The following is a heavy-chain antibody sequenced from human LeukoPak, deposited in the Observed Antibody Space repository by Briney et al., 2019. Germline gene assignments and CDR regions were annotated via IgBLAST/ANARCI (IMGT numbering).Heavy chain of an antibody. CDR2: INHSGST. CDR1: GGSFSGYY. CDR3: AKDPVFWSGVTPSYYYYGMDV. J-gene: IGHJ6*02. Sequence: SETLSLTCAVYGGSFSGYYWSWIRQPPGKGLEWIGEINHSGSTNYNPSLKSRVTISVDTSKDQFSLKLSSVTAADTAVYYCAKDPVFWSGVTPSYYYYGMDVWGQGTTVTVSS. V-gene: IGHV4-34*01. D-gene: IGHD3-3*01.